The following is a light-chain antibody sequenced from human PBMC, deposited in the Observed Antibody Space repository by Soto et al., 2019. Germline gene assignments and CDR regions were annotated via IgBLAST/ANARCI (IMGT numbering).Light chain of an antibody. CDR1: QSINSKS. CDR2: NTS. V-gene: IGKV3-20*01. CDR3: QHYGGSFI. Sequence: EIVLTQSPGTLSLSPGEGATVSCRVSQSINSKSLVWYQRKFGQAPRLLIYNTSSRATGIPDRFSGSGSGTDFTLSICRLEPEYFAVYYCQHYGGSFIFGPGTKVDFK. J-gene: IGKJ3*01.